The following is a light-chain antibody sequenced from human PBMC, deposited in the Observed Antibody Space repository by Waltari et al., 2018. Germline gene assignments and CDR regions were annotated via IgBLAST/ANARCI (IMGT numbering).Light chain of an antibody. Sequence: EIVLTQSPAKLSLSPGERATLSCRASQSVSNYLAWYQQKPGQAPTLLIYDTSNRATDIPARFSGSGSWTDFTLTITSLEPGDSAIYYCQQRAKWPLTFGGGTRVETK. CDR2: DTS. V-gene: IGKV3-11*01. CDR3: QQRAKWPLT. CDR1: QSVSNY. J-gene: IGKJ4*01.